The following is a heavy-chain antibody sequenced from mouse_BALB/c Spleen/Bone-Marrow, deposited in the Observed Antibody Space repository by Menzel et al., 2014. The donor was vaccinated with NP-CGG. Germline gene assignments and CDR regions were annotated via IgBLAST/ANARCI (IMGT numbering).Heavy chain of an antibody. V-gene: IGHV6-6*02. CDR2: IRLKSNNYAT. J-gene: IGHJ4*01. CDR3: TRKAFYCCGSSYNYYAMNY. D-gene: IGHD1-1*01. CDR1: GFTFSNYW. Sequence: EVKLVDSGGGLVQPGGSMKLSCVASGFTFSNYWMNWVRQSPEKGLEWVAEIRLKSNNYATHYADSVKGRLTISRDDSKSSVYLQMNNLRAEDTGIYYCTRKAFYCCGSSYNYYAMNYWGQGTSVTVSS.